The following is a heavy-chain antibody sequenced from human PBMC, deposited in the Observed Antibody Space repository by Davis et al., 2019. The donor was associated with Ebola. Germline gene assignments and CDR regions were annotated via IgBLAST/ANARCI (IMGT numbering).Heavy chain of an antibody. Sequence: PGGSLRLSCAASGFIFDDYAMNWVRQAPGKGLEWVSYISGNMAEIYYADSVKGRFTISRSNAKNSLYLQMNNLRDEDTAVYYCARDYNYSFDYWGQGALVTVSS. J-gene: IGHJ4*02. V-gene: IGHV3-48*02. CDR2: ISGNMAEI. CDR1: GFIFDDYA. CDR3: ARDYNYSFDY. D-gene: IGHD5-24*01.